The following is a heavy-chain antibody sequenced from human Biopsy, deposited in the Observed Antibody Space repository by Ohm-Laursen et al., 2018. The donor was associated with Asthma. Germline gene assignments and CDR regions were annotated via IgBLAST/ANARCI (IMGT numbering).Heavy chain of an antibody. J-gene: IGHJ6*02. D-gene: IGHD3-10*01. CDR3: ARAVDYSHYYGIDV. CDR1: GYTFNSAG. CDR2: ISVYNGNT. Sequence: ASVEVSCKTSGYTFNSAGITWVRQAPGQGLEWMGWISVYNGNTKVAQKLQGRVTMITDTSTSTAYMELRSLRSDDTAVYFCARAVDYSHYYGIDVWGQGTTVTVS. V-gene: IGHV1-18*01.